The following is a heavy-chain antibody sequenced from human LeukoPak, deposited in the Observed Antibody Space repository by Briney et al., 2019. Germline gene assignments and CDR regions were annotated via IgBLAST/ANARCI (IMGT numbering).Heavy chain of an antibody. CDR2: ISGSGGST. CDR3: AKGGSAAAKGKYYFDY. D-gene: IGHD6-13*01. CDR1: GFTFSTFA. Sequence: PGGSLRLSCAASGFTFSTFAMSWVRQAPEKGLEWVSAISGSGGSTYYTDSVKGRFTISRDSSKNTLYLQMNSLRADDTAVYYCAKGGSAAAKGKYYFDYWGPGTLVTVSS. V-gene: IGHV3-23*01. J-gene: IGHJ4*02.